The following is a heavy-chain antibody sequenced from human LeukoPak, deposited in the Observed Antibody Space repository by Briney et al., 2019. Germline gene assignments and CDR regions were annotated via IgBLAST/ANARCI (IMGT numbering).Heavy chain of an antibody. D-gene: IGHD2-21*01. CDR2: ISSSSSYI. Sequence: PGGSLRLSCAASGFTFSSYSMNWVRQAPGKGLKWVSSISSSSSYIYYADSVKGRFTISRDNAKNSLYLQMNSLRAEDTAVYYCARGAAYCGGDCYDHWGQGTLVTVSS. CDR1: GFTFSSYS. CDR3: ARGAAYCGGDCYDH. J-gene: IGHJ4*02. V-gene: IGHV3-21*01.